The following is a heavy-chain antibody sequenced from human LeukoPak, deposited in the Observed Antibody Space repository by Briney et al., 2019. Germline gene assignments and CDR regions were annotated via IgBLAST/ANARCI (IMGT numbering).Heavy chain of an antibody. Sequence: QSGGSLRLSCAASESIVSSRFMAWVRQAPGKGLEWVSVVDGASKTYYADSVKGRFTISRGNSKGTVYLQMNSLRPEDTAVYYCAKDDAWLQYGNWGRGTLVTVSS. CDR1: ESIVSSRF. D-gene: IGHD5-24*01. CDR3: AKDDAWLQYGN. V-gene: IGHV3-53*01. CDR2: VDGASKT. J-gene: IGHJ4*02.